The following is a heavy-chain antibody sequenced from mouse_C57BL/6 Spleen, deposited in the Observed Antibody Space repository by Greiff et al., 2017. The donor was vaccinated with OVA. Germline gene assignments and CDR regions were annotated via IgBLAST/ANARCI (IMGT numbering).Heavy chain of an antibody. J-gene: IGHJ1*03. CDR1: GYTFTSYW. V-gene: IGHV1-64*01. Sequence: QVQLQQPGAELVKPGASVKLSCKASGYTFTSYWMHWVKQRPGQGLEWIGMIHPNSGSTNYNEKFKSKATLTVDKSSSTAYMQLSSLTSEDSAVYYCTTGRTTVVGGDWYFDVWGTGTTVTVSS. D-gene: IGHD1-1*01. CDR3: TTGRTTVVGGDWYFDV. CDR2: IHPNSGST.